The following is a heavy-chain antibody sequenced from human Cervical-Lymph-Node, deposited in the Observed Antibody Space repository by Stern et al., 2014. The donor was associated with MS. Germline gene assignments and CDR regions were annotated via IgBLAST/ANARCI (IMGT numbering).Heavy chain of an antibody. D-gene: IGHD6-19*01. Sequence: VQLVQSGAEVKKPGSSVKVSCRPSGGSFINYAISWVRQAPGQGLEWMGGIIPIFGAPAYAQRFQARLTITADESTSTAYMELGSLTSDDTAIYYCAQGAGSYWYVGHWGRGTPITVSS. CDR2: IIPIFGAP. CDR3: AQGAGSYWYVGH. V-gene: IGHV1-69*01. J-gene: IGHJ2*01. CDR1: GGSFINYA.